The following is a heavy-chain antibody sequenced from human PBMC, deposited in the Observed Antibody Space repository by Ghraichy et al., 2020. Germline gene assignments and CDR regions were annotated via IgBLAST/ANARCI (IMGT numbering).Heavy chain of an antibody. CDR3: ARDRDFWSGYYPYYYYGMDV. V-gene: IGHV1-69*06. CDR1: GGTFSSYA. J-gene: IGHJ6*02. Sequence: SGKVSCKASGGTFSSYAVSWVRQAPGQGLEWMGGIIPIFGTANYAQKFQGRVTITADKSTSTAYMELSSLRSEDTAVYYCARDRDFWSGYYPYYYYGMDVWGQGTTVTVSS. D-gene: IGHD3-3*01. CDR2: IIPIFGTA.